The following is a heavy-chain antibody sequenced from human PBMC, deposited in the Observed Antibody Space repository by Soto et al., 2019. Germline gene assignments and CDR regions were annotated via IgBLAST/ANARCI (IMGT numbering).Heavy chain of an antibody. Sequence: QVQLVQSGAEVKKPGASVKVSCKASGYTFTSYYMHWVRQAPRQGLEWMGIINPSGGSTSYAQKFQGRVTMTRDTSTSTVYIELSSLRSEGTAVYYCGRGPWFGELLGLGYWGQGTLVTVSS. J-gene: IGHJ4*02. CDR2: INPSGGST. CDR1: GYTFTSYY. CDR3: GRGPWFGELLGLGY. D-gene: IGHD3-10*01. V-gene: IGHV1-46*03.